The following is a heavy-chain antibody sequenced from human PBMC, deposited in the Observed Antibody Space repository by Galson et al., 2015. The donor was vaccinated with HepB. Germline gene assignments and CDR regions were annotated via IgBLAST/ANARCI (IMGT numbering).Heavy chain of an antibody. CDR3: AKGDGSGSYVPIDY. CDR2: ISWDGGTT. Sequence: SLRLSCAASGFTFDDYAMEWVRQAPGKGLEWVTLISWDGGTTYYADSVKGRFTISRDNSKNSLDLQMNSLRAEDTALYYCAKGDGSGSYVPIDYWGQGTLVTVSS. CDR1: GFTFDDYA. D-gene: IGHD3-10*01. J-gene: IGHJ4*02. V-gene: IGHV3-43D*03.